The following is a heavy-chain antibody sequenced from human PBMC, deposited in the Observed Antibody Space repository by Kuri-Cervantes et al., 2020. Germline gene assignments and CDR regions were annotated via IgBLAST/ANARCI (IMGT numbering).Heavy chain of an antibody. CDR2: ISSSGSTI. V-gene: IGHV3-48*03. J-gene: IGHJ6*03. Sequence: GESLKISCAASGFTFSSYEMNWVRQAPGKGLEWVSYISSSGSTIYYADSVKGRFTISRDNAKNSLYLQMNSLRAEDTAVYYCARMVTTLRYHYYYMDVWGKGTTVTVSS. CDR1: GFTFSSYE. CDR3: ARMVTTLRYHYYYMDV. D-gene: IGHD4-17*01.